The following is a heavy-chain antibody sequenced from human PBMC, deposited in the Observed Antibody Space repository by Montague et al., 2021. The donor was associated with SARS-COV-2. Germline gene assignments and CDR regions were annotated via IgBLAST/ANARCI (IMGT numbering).Heavy chain of an antibody. J-gene: IGHJ6*02. Sequence: SRSLSLSASGFTLSNYGIHWVRQAPGKGLEWVTVMWFDGGDKYYADSVKGRFTMSRDKSKNAVYLQMSSLRVEDTAVYYCAREYDTNGYYYYGMDVWGQGTAVTVSS. CDR2: MWFDGGDK. V-gene: IGHV3-33*01. D-gene: IGHD2-8*01. CDR1: GFTLSNYG. CDR3: AREYDTNGYYYYGMDV.